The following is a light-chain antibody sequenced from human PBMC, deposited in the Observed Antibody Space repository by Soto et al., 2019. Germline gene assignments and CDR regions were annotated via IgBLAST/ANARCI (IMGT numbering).Light chain of an antibody. CDR1: SSDVGGYNY. CDR2: DVS. J-gene: IGLJ2*01. CDR3: SSYTSSSTPLVV. Sequence: QSALTQPASVSGSPGQSITISCTGTSSDVGGYNYVSWYQQHPGKAPKLMIYDVSNRPSGVSNRFSGSKSGNTASLTISGLQAEDEAEYYCSSYTSSSTPLVVFGGGTTLTVL. V-gene: IGLV2-14*01.